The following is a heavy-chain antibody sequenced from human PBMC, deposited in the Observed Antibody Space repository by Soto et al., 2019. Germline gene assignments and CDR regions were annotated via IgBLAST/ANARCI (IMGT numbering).Heavy chain of an antibody. Sequence: PAETLSLTCTVSGDAISTFYCVWVRQAPGKELEWIGYVYYTGSTNYNPSLKSRVTISVDRSKNQFSLKLTSANAADTAVYYCARGRTVRNYADDSSDYFYFFDYWGQGTQVTVSS. J-gene: IGHJ4*02. D-gene: IGHD3-22*01. CDR2: VYYTGST. V-gene: IGHV4-59*01. CDR1: GDAISTFY. CDR3: ARGRTVRNYADDSSDYFYFFDY.